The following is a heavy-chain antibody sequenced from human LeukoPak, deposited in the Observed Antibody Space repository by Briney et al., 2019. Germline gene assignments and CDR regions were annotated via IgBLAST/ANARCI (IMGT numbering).Heavy chain of an antibody. D-gene: IGHD5-18*01. CDR2: INHSGST. CDR1: GGSFSGYY. Sequence: SETLSLTCAVYGGSFSGYYWSWIRQPPGKGLEWIGEINHSGSTNYNPSLKSRVIISVDTSKNQFSLKLSSVTAADTAVYYCARDNVDTATLYYFDYWGQGTLVTVSS. J-gene: IGHJ4*02. CDR3: ARDNVDTATLYYFDY. V-gene: IGHV4-34*01.